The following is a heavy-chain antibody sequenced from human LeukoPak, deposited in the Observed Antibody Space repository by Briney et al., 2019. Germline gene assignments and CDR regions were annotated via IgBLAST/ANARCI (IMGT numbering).Heavy chain of an antibody. D-gene: IGHD2-15*01. V-gene: IGHV4-34*09. J-gene: IGHJ4*02. CDR2: INHSGST. Sequence: SETLSLTCAVYGGSFSGYYWSWIRQPPGKGLEWIGEINHSGSTNYNPSLKSRVTISVDTSKNQFSLKLSSVTAADTAVYYCARGGGDCSGGSCYTKSTIFDYWGQGTLVTVSS. CDR1: GGSFSGYY. CDR3: ARGGGDCSGGSCYTKSTIFDY.